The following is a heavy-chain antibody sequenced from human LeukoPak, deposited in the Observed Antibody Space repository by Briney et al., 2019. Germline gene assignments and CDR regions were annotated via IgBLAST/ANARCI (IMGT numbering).Heavy chain of an antibody. Sequence: SETLSLTCTVSGGSISSGGYYWSWIRQPPGKGLEWIGYIYHSGSTYYNPSLKSRVTISVDTSKNQFSLKLSSVTAADTAVYYCARVRYSGYDFDYWGQGTLVTVSS. CDR3: ARVRYSGYDFDY. D-gene: IGHD5-12*01. CDR1: GGSISSGGYY. J-gene: IGHJ4*02. CDR2: IYHSGST. V-gene: IGHV4-30-2*01.